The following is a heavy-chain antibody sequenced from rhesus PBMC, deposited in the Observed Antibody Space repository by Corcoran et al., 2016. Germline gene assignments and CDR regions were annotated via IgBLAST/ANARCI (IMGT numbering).Heavy chain of an antibody. D-gene: IGHD4-29*01. CDR1: GFPFSRYG. CDR3: ATCYGSSYYYGLDS. CDR2: ISNGGGST. Sequence: EVQLVESGGGLVQPGGALRLSCAASGFPFSRYGLRWVSPAPGKGLEWVSYISNGGGSTYYADAVKGRFTISRDNSKNTLSLQMNSLRAEDTAVYYCATCYGSSYYYGLDSWGQGVVVTVSS. V-gene: IGHV3S5*01. J-gene: IGHJ6*01.